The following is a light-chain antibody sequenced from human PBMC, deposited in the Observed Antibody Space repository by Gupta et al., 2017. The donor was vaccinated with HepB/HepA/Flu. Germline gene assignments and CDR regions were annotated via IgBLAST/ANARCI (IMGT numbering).Light chain of an antibody. Sequence: QSALTQPASVSGSPAPSITISCTGSSSDVGSYNLVSWYQQHPGKAPKLMIYEVNKRPSGVSNRFSGSKSGKTASLTITGLQAEDEADYYCSSYAGSSSFWVFGGGTKLTVL. CDR1: SSDVGSYNL. V-gene: IGLV2-23*02. CDR2: EVN. CDR3: SSYAGSSSFWV. J-gene: IGLJ3*02.